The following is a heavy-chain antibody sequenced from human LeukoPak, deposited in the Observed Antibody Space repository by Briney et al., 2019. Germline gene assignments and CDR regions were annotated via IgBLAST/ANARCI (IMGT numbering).Heavy chain of an antibody. V-gene: IGHV3-7*01. CDR2: IKEDGSAK. J-gene: IGHJ6*03. D-gene: IGHD4-23*01. CDR3: AKDLTTVATPYYYYYVDV. Sequence: GGSLRLSCAVFEFTFSGYSMSWVRQAPGKGLEWVAGIKEDGSAKYYADSVKGRFTISRDNAENSVYLQMNSLRAEDTAVYYCAKDLTTVATPYYYYYVDVWGKGTTVTVSS. CDR1: EFTFSGYS.